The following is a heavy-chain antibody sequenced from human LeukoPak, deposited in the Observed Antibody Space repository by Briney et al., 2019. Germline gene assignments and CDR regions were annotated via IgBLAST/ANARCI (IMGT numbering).Heavy chain of an antibody. J-gene: IGHJ6*03. Sequence: ASVKVSCKASGYTFTSYYMHWVRQAPGQGLEWMGINNPSGGSTRYAQKLQGRGTKTTDTSTSTVHKELRSLRSEDTAVYYCGRDVGGSGGFGELKLWGYYYYYMDVWGKGTTVTISS. CDR3: GRDVGGSGGFGELKLWGYYYYYMDV. CDR1: GYTFTSYY. V-gene: IGHV1-46*01. CDR2: NNPSGGST. D-gene: IGHD3-10*01.